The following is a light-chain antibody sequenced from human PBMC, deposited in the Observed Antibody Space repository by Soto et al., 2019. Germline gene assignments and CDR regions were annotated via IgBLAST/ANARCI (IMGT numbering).Light chain of an antibody. CDR3: QQLDRYPFT. CDR1: QSVSSN. V-gene: IGKV1-9*01. CDR2: SAS. Sequence: TQSPATLSVSPGERATLSCRASQSVSSNLAWYQQKPGKVPRLLIYSASTLQSGVPSRFSGSGSGTEFTLTISSLQPEDFASYYCQQLDRYPFTFGGGTKVEIK. J-gene: IGKJ4*01.